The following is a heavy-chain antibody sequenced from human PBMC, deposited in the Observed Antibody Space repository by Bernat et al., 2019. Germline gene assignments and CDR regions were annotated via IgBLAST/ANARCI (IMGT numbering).Heavy chain of an antibody. Sequence: QVQLVESGGGVVQPGRSLRLSCAASGFTFSSYGMHWVRQAPGKGLEWVAVIWYDGSNKYYADSVKGRFTISRDNSKNTRYLQMNSLRAEDTAVYYCASGVVVVAASNAFDIWGQGTMVTVSS. CDR2: IWYDGSNK. CDR3: ASGVVVVAASNAFDI. J-gene: IGHJ3*02. V-gene: IGHV3-33*01. CDR1: GFTFSSYG. D-gene: IGHD2-15*01.